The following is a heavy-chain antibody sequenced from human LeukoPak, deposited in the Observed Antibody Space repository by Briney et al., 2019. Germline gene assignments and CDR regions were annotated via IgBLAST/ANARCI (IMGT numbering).Heavy chain of an antibody. Sequence: PSETLSLTCTVSGGSISSYYWSWIRQPPGKGLEWIGYIYYSGSTNYNPSLKSRVTISVDTSKNQFSLKLSSVTAADTAVYYCVRYSGSPILAFDIWGQGTMVTVSS. CDR1: GGSISSYY. CDR2: IYYSGST. CDR3: VRYSGSPILAFDI. J-gene: IGHJ3*02. D-gene: IGHD1-26*01. V-gene: IGHV4-59*08.